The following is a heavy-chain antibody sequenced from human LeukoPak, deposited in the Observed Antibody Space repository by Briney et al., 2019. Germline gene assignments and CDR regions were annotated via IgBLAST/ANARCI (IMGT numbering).Heavy chain of an antibody. D-gene: IGHD4-17*01. V-gene: IGHV3-33*06. CDR3: AKDYGDYTVNYHYYGMDV. Sequence: GRSLRLSCAASGFTFSSYGMHWVRQAPGKGLEWVAVIWYDGSNKYYADSVKGRFTISRDNSKNTLYLQMNSLRGEDTAVYYCAKDYGDYTVNYHYYGMDVWGQGTTVTVSS. CDR1: GFTFSSYG. CDR2: IWYDGSNK. J-gene: IGHJ6*02.